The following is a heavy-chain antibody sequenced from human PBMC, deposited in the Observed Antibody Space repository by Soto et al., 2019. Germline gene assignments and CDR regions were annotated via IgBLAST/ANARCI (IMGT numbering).Heavy chain of an antibody. CDR2: MNPNSGNT. Sequence: ASVKVSCKASGYTFTSYDINWVRQATGQGLEWMGWMNPNSGNTGYAQKFQGRVTMTRNTSIGTAYMELSSLRSEDTAVYYYARGRTNSKFTAARWWFDPWGQGTLVTVSS. D-gene: IGHD6-13*01. V-gene: IGHV1-8*01. CDR1: GYTFTSYD. CDR3: ARGRTNSKFTAARWWFDP. J-gene: IGHJ5*02.